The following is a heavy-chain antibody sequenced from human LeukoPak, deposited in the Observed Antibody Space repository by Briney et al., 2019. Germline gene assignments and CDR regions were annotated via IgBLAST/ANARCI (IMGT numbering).Heavy chain of an antibody. CDR1: GYTFTGYD. CDR3: ARVGARITMVRGGINKYYFDY. V-gene: IGHV1-2*02. D-gene: IGHD3-10*01. CDR2: INPNSGGT. Sequence: ASVKVSCKASGYTFTGYDMHWVRQAPGQGLEWMGWINPNSGGTNYAQKFQGRVTMTRDTSISTAYMELSRLRSDDTAVYYCARVGARITMVRGGINKYYFDYWGQGTLVTVSS. J-gene: IGHJ4*02.